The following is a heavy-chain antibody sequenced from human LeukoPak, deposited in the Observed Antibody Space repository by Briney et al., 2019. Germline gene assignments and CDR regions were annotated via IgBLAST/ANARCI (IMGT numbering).Heavy chain of an antibody. CDR1: GFTFSSYA. V-gene: IGHV3-23*01. CDR3: AKAPRITMIVVVIPTRAWFAY. D-gene: IGHD3-22*01. Sequence: GGSLRLSCAASGFTFSSYAMSWVRQAPGKGLEWVSAISGSGGSTYYADSVKGRFTISRDNSKNTLYLQMNSLRAEDTAVYYCAKAPRITMIVVVIPTRAWFAYWGQGPLVTVSS. CDR2: ISGSGGST. J-gene: IGHJ4*02.